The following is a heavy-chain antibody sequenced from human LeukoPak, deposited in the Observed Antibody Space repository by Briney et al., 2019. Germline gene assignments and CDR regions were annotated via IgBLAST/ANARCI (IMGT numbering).Heavy chain of an antibody. J-gene: IGHJ4*02. Sequence: PETLSLTCTVSGGSISSSYYYWGWIRQPPGKGLEWIGSIYYSGSTYYNPSLKSRVTISVDTSKNQFSLKLSSVTAADTAVYYCARVQSSSGWYYFDYWGQGTLVTVSS. CDR1: GGSISSSYYY. CDR3: ARVQSSSGWYYFDY. D-gene: IGHD6-19*01. CDR2: IYYSGST. V-gene: IGHV4-39*07.